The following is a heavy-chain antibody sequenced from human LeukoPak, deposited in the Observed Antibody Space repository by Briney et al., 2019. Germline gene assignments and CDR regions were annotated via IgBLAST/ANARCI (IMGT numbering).Heavy chain of an antibody. V-gene: IGHV1-24*01. CDR2: FDPEDGET. J-gene: IGHJ6*03. Sequence: ASVKVSCKVSGYTLTELSMHWVRQAPGKGLEWMGGFDPEDGETIYAQKFQGRVTMTEDTSTDTAYMELSSLRSEDTAVYYCATRAAAGLRYYYYMDVWGKGTTVTVSS. CDR1: GYTLTELS. CDR3: ATRAAAGLRYYYYMDV. D-gene: IGHD6-13*01.